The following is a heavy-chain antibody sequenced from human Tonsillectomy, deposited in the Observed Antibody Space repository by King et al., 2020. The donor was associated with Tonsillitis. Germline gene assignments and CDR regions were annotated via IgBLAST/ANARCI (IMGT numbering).Heavy chain of an antibody. V-gene: IGHV4-59*08. Sequence: VQLQESGPGLVKPSETLSLTCTVSGGSISSYYWSWIRQPPGKGLEWIGYIYYSGSTNYNPSLKSRVTISVDTSKNQFSLKLSSVTAADTAVYYCARLYCGGDCYSRHYYYMDVWGKGTTVTVSS. J-gene: IGHJ6*03. CDR2: IYYSGST. CDR1: GGSISSYY. D-gene: IGHD2-21*02. CDR3: ARLYCGGDCYSRHYYYMDV.